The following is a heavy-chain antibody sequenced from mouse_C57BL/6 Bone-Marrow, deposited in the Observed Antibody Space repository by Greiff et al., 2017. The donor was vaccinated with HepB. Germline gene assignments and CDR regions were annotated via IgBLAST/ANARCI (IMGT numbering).Heavy chain of an antibody. CDR2: ISYDGSN. CDR3: ARRYYGSPYFDV. CDR1: GYSITSGYY. D-gene: IGHD1-1*01. V-gene: IGHV3-6*01. Sequence: EVKLVESGPGLVKPSQSLSLTCSVTGYSITSGYYWNWIRQFPGNKLEWMGYISYDGSNNYNPSLKNRISITRDTSKNQFFLKLNSVTTEDTATYYCARRYYGSPYFDVWGTGTTVTVSS. J-gene: IGHJ1*03.